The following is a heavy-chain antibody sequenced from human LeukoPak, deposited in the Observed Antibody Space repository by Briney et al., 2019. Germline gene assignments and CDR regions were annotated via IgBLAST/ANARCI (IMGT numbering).Heavy chain of an antibody. V-gene: IGHV3-23*01. J-gene: IGHJ4*02. CDR3: AKEYSGYDFDY. CDR2: ISGSGVNS. D-gene: IGHD5-12*01. Sequence: GGSLRLSCAASGFTFSNYAMSWVRQAPGKGLEWVSAISGSGVNSYYADSVRGRFTISRDNSQNTLYLQMDSLRAEDTALYYCAKEYSGYDFDYWGQGALVTVSS. CDR1: GFTFSNYA.